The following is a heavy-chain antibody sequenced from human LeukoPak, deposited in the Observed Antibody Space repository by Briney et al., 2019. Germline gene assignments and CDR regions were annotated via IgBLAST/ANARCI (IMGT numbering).Heavy chain of an antibody. D-gene: IGHD5-12*01. J-gene: IGHJ6*03. CDR1: GGSFSGYY. Sequence: PSETLSLTCAVYGGSFSGYYWSWFRQPPGKGLEWIGEINHSGSTNYNPSLKSRVTISVDTSKNQFSLKLSSVTAADTAVYYCARERGYSGYEHYYYYYYMDVWGKGTTVTISS. CDR3: ARERGYSGYEHYYYYYYMDV. V-gene: IGHV4-34*01. CDR2: INHSGST.